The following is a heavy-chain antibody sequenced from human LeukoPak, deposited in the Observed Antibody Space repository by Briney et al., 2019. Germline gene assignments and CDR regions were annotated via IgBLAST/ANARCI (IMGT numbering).Heavy chain of an antibody. Sequence: SETLSLTCAVYGGSFSGYYWSWIRQPPGKGLEWIGEINHSGSTNYNPSLKSRVTISVDTSKNQFSLKLNSVTAADTAVYYCARVTEYYDILTGHIAWFDPWGQGTLVTVSS. CDR3: ARVTEYYDILTGHIAWFDP. J-gene: IGHJ5*02. CDR1: GGSFSGYY. D-gene: IGHD3-9*01. CDR2: INHSGST. V-gene: IGHV4-34*01.